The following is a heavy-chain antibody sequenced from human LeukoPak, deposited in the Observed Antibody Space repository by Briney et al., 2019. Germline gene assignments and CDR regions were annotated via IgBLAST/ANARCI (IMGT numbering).Heavy chain of an antibody. CDR2: INHSGRT. Sequence: PSETLSLTCAVYGGSFSGYYWSWVRQPPGKGLEWIGEINHSGRTHYNPSLKSRVTISVDTSKNQFTLKLSTVPAADTAVYYCARLNSVDWGQGTLVTVSA. CDR3: ARLNSVD. CDR1: GGSFSGYY. V-gene: IGHV4-34*01. D-gene: IGHD1-7*01. J-gene: IGHJ4*01.